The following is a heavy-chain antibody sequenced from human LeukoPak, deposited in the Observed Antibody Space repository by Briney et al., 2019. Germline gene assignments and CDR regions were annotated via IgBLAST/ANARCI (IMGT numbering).Heavy chain of an antibody. J-gene: IGHJ5*02. V-gene: IGHV1-18*01. Sequence: ASVKVSCKASGYTFTSYGISWVRQAPGQGLEWMGWISAYNGNTNYAQKLQGRVTMTTDTSTSTAYMELRSLRSDDTAVYYCARVRLDWDIVVVPAATGVWFDPWGQGTLVTVSS. D-gene: IGHD2-2*01. CDR3: ARVRLDWDIVVVPAATGVWFDP. CDR2: ISAYNGNT. CDR1: GYTFTSYG.